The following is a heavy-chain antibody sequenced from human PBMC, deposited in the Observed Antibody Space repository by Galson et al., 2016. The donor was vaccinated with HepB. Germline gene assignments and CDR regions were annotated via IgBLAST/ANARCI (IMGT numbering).Heavy chain of an antibody. Sequence: PALVKPTQTLTLTCDLSGFSLRTSGVGVGWVRQPPGKALEWLALIYWNNDKRYSPSLKDRLAIRQDTSENHVVLTLTNVGPVDTATYFCARKAYYYGSGAYYDDKYYFDSWGQGALVTVSS. CDR3: ARKAYYYGSGAYYDDKYYFDS. D-gene: IGHD3-10*01. CDR2: IYWNNDK. CDR1: GFSLRTSGVG. V-gene: IGHV2-5*01. J-gene: IGHJ4*02.